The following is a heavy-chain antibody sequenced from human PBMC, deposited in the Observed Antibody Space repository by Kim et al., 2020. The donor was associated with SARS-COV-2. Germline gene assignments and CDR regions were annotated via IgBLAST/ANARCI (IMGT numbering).Heavy chain of an antibody. CDR3: ARDTSQFCGDLAFDL. V-gene: IGHV3-30*01. D-gene: IGHD4-17*01. Sequence: DSLKGRFTISRDNSKNTLDLQMNSLRADDTAVYYCARDTSQFCGDLAFDLWGRSTLVTVSS. J-gene: IGHJ2*01.